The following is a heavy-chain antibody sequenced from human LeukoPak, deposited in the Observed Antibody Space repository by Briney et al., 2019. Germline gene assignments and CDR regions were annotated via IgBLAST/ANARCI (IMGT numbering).Heavy chain of an antibody. CDR3: ARDRKYCTSTTCHSSMDV. CDR2: IFHSGST. V-gene: IGHV4-38-2*02. D-gene: IGHD2-2*01. CDR1: GYSISSGYY. J-gene: IGHJ6*03. Sequence: SETLSLTCSVSGYSISSGYYWGWIRQPPGKGLEWIGGIFHSGSTYYNPSLKSRVTISVDTSKYQFSLKLTSVTAADTAVYYCARDRKYCTSTTCHSSMDVWGKGTTVTVSS.